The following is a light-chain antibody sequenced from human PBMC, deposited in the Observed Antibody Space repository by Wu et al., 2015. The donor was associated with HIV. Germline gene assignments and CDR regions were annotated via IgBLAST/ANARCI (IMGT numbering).Light chain of an antibody. CDR3: QQYDNWMWT. Sequence: EIVLTQSPGTLSLSPGERATLSCGASQSLSRNYLAWYQYKPGQAPRLLIYGASTRATGVPDRFSGSGSGTEFSLNIRTVQSEDFAVYYCQQYDNWMWTFGLGSKVEIK. V-gene: IGKV3-20*01. CDR1: QSLSRNY. CDR2: GAS. J-gene: IGKJ1*01.